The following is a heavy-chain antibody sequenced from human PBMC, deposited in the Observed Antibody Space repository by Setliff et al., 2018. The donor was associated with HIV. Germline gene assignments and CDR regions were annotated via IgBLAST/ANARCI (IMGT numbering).Heavy chain of an antibody. CDR2: IYHSGFT. Sequence: SETLSLTCTASGYSISSGYYWGWIRLPPGKGLEWIGDIYHSGFTIYNPSLTSRVTLSLDTSKNQFSLKLSSVTAADTAVYYCARNDDYGGKSHDCWGQGTLVTVSS. CDR3: ARNDDYGGKSHDC. V-gene: IGHV4-38-2*02. CDR1: GYSISSGYY. J-gene: IGHJ4*02. D-gene: IGHD4-17*01.